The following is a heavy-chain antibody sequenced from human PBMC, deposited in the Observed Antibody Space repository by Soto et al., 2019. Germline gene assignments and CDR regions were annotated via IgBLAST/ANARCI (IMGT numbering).Heavy chain of an antibody. CDR2: IYSRGST. J-gene: IGHJ4*02. CDR3: VRGGFLLPFDS. CDR1: GVTVSNNH. Sequence: GGSLRLSCAVSGVTVSNNHMSWVRQAPGMGLEWVSVIYSRGSTFYANSVKGRFTISRDNSKNTLSLQMNSLRVDDTALYYCVRGGFLLPFDSWGQGTLVTVSS. V-gene: IGHV3-53*01.